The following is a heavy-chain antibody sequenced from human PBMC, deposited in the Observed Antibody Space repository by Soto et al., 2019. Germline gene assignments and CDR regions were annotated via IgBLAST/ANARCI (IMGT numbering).Heavy chain of an antibody. CDR3: ARGQLAVVIMDY. J-gene: IGHJ4*01. CDR2: IYYSGST. V-gene: IGHV4-31*03. Sequence: PSQTLSLTCTVSGGSISSGGYYWSWIRQHPGKGLEWIGYIYYSGSTYYNPSLKSRVTMSVDTSKNQFSLKLSSVTAADTAVYYCARGQLAVVIMDYRGHRTLVTVSS. D-gene: IGHD3-22*01. CDR1: GGSISSGGYY.